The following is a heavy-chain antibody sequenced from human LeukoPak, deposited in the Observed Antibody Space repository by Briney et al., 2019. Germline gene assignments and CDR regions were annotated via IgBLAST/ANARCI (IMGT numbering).Heavy chain of an antibody. CDR1: GFTFSSYA. CDR2: ISSNGGST. Sequence: GGSLRLSCAASGFTFSSYAMHWVRQAPGKGLEYVSAISSNGGSTYYANSVKGRFTISRDNSKSTLYLQIGSLRAEDMAVYYCASLGYCSSTSCKPRDAFDIWGQGTMVTVSS. J-gene: IGHJ3*02. V-gene: IGHV3-64*01. D-gene: IGHD2-2*01. CDR3: ASLGYCSSTSCKPRDAFDI.